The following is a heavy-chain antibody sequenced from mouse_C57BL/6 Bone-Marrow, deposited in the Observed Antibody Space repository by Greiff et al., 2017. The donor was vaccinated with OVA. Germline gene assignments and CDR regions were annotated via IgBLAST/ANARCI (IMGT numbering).Heavy chain of an antibody. CDR1: GYTFTSYW. Sequence: QVQLQQPGAELVMPGASVKLSCKASGYTFTSYWMHWVKQRPGQGLEWIGEIDPSDSYTNYNQKLKGKSTLTVDKSSSTAYMQLSSLTSEDSAVYYCAREGYYDYWGQGTTLTVSS. CDR3: AREGYYDY. CDR2: IDPSDSYT. V-gene: IGHV1-69*01. J-gene: IGHJ2*01.